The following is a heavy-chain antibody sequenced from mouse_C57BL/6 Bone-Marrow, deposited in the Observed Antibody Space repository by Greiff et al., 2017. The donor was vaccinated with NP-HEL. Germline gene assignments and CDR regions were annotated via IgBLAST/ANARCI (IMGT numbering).Heavy chain of an antibody. Sequence: VQLQQSGAELVKPGASVKISCKASGYAFSSYWMNWVKQRPGKGLEWIGQIYPGDGDTNYNGKFKGKATLTADKSSSTAYMQLSSLTSEDSAVYFCAREGLPYYYAMDYWGQGTSVTVSS. CDR2: IYPGDGDT. J-gene: IGHJ4*01. D-gene: IGHD3-1*01. CDR3: AREGLPYYYAMDY. V-gene: IGHV1-80*01. CDR1: GYAFSSYW.